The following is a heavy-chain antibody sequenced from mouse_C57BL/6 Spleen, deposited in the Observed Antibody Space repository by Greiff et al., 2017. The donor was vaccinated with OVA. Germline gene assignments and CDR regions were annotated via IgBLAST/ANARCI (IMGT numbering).Heavy chain of an antibody. Sequence: QVQLQQPGAELVRPGSSVKLSCKASGYTFTSYWMHWVKQRPIQGLEWIGNIDPSDSETHYNQKFKDKATLTVDKSSSTAYMQLSSLTSEDYAVYYCARATYYSNYYAMDYWGQGTSVTVSS. D-gene: IGHD2-5*01. CDR1: GYTFTSYW. J-gene: IGHJ4*01. V-gene: IGHV1-52*01. CDR3: ARATYYSNYYAMDY. CDR2: IDPSDSET.